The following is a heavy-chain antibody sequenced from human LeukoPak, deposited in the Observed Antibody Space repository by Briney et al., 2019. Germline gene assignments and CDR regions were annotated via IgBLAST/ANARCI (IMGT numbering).Heavy chain of an antibody. Sequence: GGSLRLSCAASGFTFSSYAMSWVRQAPGKGLEWVSAISGSGGSTYYADSVKGRFTISRDNSKNTLYLQMNSLRAEDTAVYYCAKGVFTGVYWSSGWPYYMDVWGKGTTVTVSS. J-gene: IGHJ6*03. CDR1: GFTFSSYA. D-gene: IGHD6-19*01. CDR2: ISGSGGST. CDR3: AKGVFTGVYWSSGWPYYMDV. V-gene: IGHV3-23*01.